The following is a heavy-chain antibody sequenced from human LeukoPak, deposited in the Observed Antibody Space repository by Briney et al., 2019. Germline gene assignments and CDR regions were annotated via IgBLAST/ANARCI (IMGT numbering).Heavy chain of an antibody. CDR2: IYPVDSKT. D-gene: IGHD5-18*01. CDR1: GYSFTSYW. Sequence: GESLKISCKGSGYSFTSYWIGWVRQMPGKGLEWMGIIYPVDSKTRYSPSFQGQVTISADKSISTAYLQWSSLKASDTAMYYWARPDRGYSYVYYPYWGQGTLVTVSS. J-gene: IGHJ4*02. V-gene: IGHV5-51*01. CDR3: ARPDRGYSYVYYPY.